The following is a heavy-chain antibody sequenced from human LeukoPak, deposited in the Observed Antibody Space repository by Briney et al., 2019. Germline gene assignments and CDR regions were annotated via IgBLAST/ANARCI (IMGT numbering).Heavy chain of an antibody. V-gene: IGHV3-30-3*01. J-gene: IGHJ4*02. Sequence: GGSLRLSCAASGFTFSSYAMHWVRQAPGKGLEWVAVISYDGSNKYYADSVKGRFTISRDNSKNTLYLQMNSPRAEDTAVYYCASSVYGGKWGLYYFDYWGQGTLVTVSS. CDR1: GFTFSSYA. CDR3: ASSVYGGKWGLYYFDY. CDR2: ISYDGSNK. D-gene: IGHD4-23*01.